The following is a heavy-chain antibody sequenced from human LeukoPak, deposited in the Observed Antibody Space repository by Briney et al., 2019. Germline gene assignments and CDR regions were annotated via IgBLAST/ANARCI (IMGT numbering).Heavy chain of an antibody. CDR3: ARVPVGYSYGKYYFDY. V-gene: IGHV1-18*01. D-gene: IGHD5-18*01. CDR2: ISAYNGNT. CDR1: GYTFTSYG. Sequence: ASVKVSCKASGYTFTSYGISWVRQAPGQGLGWMGWISAYNGNTNYAQKLQGRVTMTTDTSTSTAYMELRSLRSDDTAVYYCARVPVGYSYGKYYFDYWGLGTLVTVSS. J-gene: IGHJ4*02.